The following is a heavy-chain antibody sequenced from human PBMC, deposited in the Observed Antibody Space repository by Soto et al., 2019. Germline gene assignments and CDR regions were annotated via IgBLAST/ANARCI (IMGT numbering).Heavy chain of an antibody. CDR3: ARDGSIVGAGRLYYYYYGMDV. CDR2: IKQDGSEK. Sequence: GSLRLSCAASGFTFSSYWMSWVRQAPGKGLEWVANIKQDGSEKYYVDSVKGRFTISRDNAKNSLYLQMNSLRAEDTAVYYCARDGSIVGAGRLYYYYYGMDVWGQGTTVTVSS. CDR1: GFTFSSYW. V-gene: IGHV3-7*03. J-gene: IGHJ6*02. D-gene: IGHD1-26*01.